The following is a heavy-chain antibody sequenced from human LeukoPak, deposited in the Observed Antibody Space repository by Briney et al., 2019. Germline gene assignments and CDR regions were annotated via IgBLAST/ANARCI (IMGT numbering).Heavy chain of an antibody. D-gene: IGHD2-2*01. CDR1: GYTFTSYG. CDR3: ARDVEYCSSTSCPRIDY. CDR2: ISAYNGNT. J-gene: IGHJ4*02. V-gene: IGHV1-18*01. Sequence: ASVKVSCKAFGYTFTSYGISWVRQAPGQGLEWMGWISAYNGNTNYAQKLQGRVTMTTDTSTSTAYMELRSLRSDDTAVYYCARDVEYCSSTSCPRIDYWGQGTLVTVSS.